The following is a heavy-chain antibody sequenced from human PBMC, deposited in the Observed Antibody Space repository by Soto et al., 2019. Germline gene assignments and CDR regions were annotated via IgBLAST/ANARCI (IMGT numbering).Heavy chain of an antibody. V-gene: IGHV2-5*02. D-gene: IGHD5-18*01. J-gene: IGHJ3*02. CDR2: IYWDDDK. CDR1: GFSLSTSGVG. CDR3: AHRLDAQLWNPSDAFDI. Sequence: QITLKESGHTLVKPTQTLTLTCTFSGFSLSTSGVGVGWIRQPPGKALEWLALIYWDDDKRYSPSLKSRLTITKDTSKNQVVLTMTNMDPVDTATYYCAHRLDAQLWNPSDAFDIWGQGTMVTVSS.